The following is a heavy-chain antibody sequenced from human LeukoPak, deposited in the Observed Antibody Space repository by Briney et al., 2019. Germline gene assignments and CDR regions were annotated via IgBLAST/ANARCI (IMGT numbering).Heavy chain of an antibody. J-gene: IGHJ6*03. CDR3: ARHVMVRGPDYYYMDV. CDR2: INTNTGNP. V-gene: IGHV7-4-1*02. D-gene: IGHD3-10*01. CDR1: GYNFTTYA. Sequence: ASVKVSCKASGYNFTTYAMNWVRQAPGQGLEWMGWINTNTGNPAYAQGFRGRFAFSLDTSVSTAYLQISSLKAEDTAMYYCARHVMVRGPDYYYMDVWGKGTTVTVSS.